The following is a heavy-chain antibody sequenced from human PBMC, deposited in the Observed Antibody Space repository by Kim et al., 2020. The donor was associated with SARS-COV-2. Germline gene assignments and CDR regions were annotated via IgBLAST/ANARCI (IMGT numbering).Heavy chain of an antibody. D-gene: IGHD3-10*01. Sequence: ASVKVSCKASGYTFTSYAMHWVRQAPGQRLEWMGWINAGNGNTKYSQKFQGRVTITRDTSASTAYMELSSLRSEDTAVYYCARGIGSGSYLVYWGQGTLVTVSS. CDR2: INAGNGNT. V-gene: IGHV1-3*01. J-gene: IGHJ4*02. CDR3: ARGIGSGSYLVY. CDR1: GYTFTSYA.